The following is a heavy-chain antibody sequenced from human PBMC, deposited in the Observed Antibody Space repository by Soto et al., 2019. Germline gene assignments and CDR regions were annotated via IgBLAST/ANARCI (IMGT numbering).Heavy chain of an antibody. D-gene: IGHD2-2*01. CDR1: GVSTSNHY. V-gene: IGHV4-59*11. Sequence: QVQLQESGPGLVKPSETLSLTCSVSGVSTSNHYWTWIRKPPGQGPEWIGSIYYRGTTNYNASFNSRVTISVDTSKYQFSLTLTSVTTADTAVYYCARGGGSPYHDHEFDYWGQGILVTVSS. CDR3: ARGGGSPYHDHEFDY. J-gene: IGHJ4*02. CDR2: IYYRGTT.